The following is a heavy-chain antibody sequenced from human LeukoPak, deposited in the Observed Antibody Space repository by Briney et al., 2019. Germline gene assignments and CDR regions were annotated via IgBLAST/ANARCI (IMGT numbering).Heavy chain of an antibody. V-gene: IGHV1-69*06. CDR2: ITPMFETT. CDR3: ATDLSPDDYGGI. Sequence: ASVKVSCKASGGTFSSFAISWVRQAPGQGLEWMGRITPMFETTNYAQNFQGRVTITADKSTSTAYIDLSSLKSDDTAVYYCATDLSPDDYGGIWGQGTLVTVSS. J-gene: IGHJ4*02. D-gene: IGHD4-17*01. CDR1: GGTFSSFA.